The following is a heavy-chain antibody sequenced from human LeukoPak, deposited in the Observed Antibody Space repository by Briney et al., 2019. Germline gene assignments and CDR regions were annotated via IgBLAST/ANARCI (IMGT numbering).Heavy chain of an antibody. CDR3: AKDPNGDYVGAFDS. CDR2: ISGSGGST. J-gene: IGHJ3*02. V-gene: IGHV3-23*01. Sequence: GGSLRLSCAASGFTFSSYAMSWVRQAPGKGLKWVSAISGSGGSTYYADSVKGRFTISRDNSKNTLYLQMNSLRAEDTAVYYCAKDPNGDYVGAFDSWGQGTMVTVSS. D-gene: IGHD4-17*01. CDR1: GFTFSSYA.